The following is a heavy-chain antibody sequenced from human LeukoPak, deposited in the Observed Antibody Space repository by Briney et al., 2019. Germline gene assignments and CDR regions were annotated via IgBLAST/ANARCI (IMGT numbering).Heavy chain of an antibody. CDR2: ISYDGSNK. Sequence: GGSLRLSCAASGFTFSDYYMSWIRQAPGKGLEWVAVISYDGSNKYYADSVKGRFTISRDNSKNTLYLHMNSLRGEDTAVYYCAKKGYAGSGTYSYYFDYWGQGTLVTVFS. V-gene: IGHV3-30*18. CDR1: GFTFSDYY. J-gene: IGHJ4*02. D-gene: IGHD3-10*01. CDR3: AKKGYAGSGTYSYYFDY.